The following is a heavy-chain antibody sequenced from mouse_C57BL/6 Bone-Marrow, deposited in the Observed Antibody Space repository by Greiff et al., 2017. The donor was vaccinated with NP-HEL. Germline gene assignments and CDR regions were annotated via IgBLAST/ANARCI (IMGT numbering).Heavy chain of an antibody. Sequence: DVMLVESGGDLVKPGGSLKLSCAASGFTFSSYGMSWVRQTPDQRLEWVATISSGGSYTYYLDSVTGRFTISRDNAKNTLYLQMSSLTSEDTAMYYCARDYERVYYAMDYWGQGTSVTVSS. CDR1: GFTFSSYG. V-gene: IGHV5-6*02. CDR2: ISSGGSYT. J-gene: IGHJ4*01. D-gene: IGHD2-4*01. CDR3: ARDYERVYYAMDY.